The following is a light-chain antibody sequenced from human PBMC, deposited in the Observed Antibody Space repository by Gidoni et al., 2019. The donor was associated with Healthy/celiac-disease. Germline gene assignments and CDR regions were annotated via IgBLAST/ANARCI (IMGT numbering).Light chain of an antibody. V-gene: IGKV3-15*01. J-gene: IGKJ4*01. CDR2: GAS. CDR3: QQYNNWPPEVT. Sequence: EIVMTQSPATLSVSPGERATLSCRASQSVSSNLAWYQQKPGQAPRLLIYGASTSATGIPARCSGSGSGTEFTLTISSLQSEDFAVYYCQQYNNWPPEVTFGGGTKVEIK. CDR1: QSVSSN.